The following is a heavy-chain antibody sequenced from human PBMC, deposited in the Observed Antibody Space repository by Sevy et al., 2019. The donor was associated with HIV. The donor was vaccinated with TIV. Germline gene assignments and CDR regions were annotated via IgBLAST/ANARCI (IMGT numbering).Heavy chain of an antibody. CDR2: ISYDGINK. D-gene: IGHD3-9*01. Sequence: GESLKISCEGSGLSVTNNGMHWVRQAPGKGLEWVAVISYDGINKYYGDSVKGRFIISRDRSKNTLYLQMNILRIEDTAVYYCAKDFTGFYGMDVWGQGTTVTVSS. J-gene: IGHJ6*02. V-gene: IGHV3-30*18. CDR3: AKDFTGFYGMDV. CDR1: GLSVTNNG.